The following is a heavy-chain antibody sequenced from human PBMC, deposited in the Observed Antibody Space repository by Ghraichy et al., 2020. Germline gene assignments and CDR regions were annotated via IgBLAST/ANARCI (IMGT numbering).Heavy chain of an antibody. J-gene: IGHJ6*02. CDR3: ARGLGDDFWSGYGMDV. D-gene: IGHD3-3*01. CDR2: INHSGST. Sequence: SETLSLTCAVYGGSFSGYYWSWIRQPPGKGLEWIGEINHSGSTNYNPSLKSRVTISVDTSKNQFSLKLSSVTAADTAVYYCARGLGDDFWSGYGMDVWGQGTTVTVSS. CDR1: GGSFSGYY. V-gene: IGHV4-34*01.